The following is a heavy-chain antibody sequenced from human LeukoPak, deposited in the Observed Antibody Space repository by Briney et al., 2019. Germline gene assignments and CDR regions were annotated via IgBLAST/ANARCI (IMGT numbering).Heavy chain of an antibody. D-gene: IGHD2-15*01. CDR3: AKVLLRALDYMDV. J-gene: IGHJ6*03. V-gene: IGHV3-23*01. Sequence: GGSLRLSWAASGFTFTSYSMNWVRQAPGKGLEWVSAISGSGGSTYYADFVKGRFTISRDNSTSTLYLQMNNLRADDTAVYYCAKVLLRALDYMDVWGKGTTVTVSS. CDR1: GFTFTSYS. CDR2: ISGSGGST.